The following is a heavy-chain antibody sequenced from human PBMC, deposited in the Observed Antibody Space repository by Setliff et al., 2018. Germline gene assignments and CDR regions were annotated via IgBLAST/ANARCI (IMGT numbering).Heavy chain of an antibody. J-gene: IGHJ6*02. CDR3: ARDGVFYAMDF. V-gene: IGHV3-11*04. D-gene: IGHD3-10*01. CDR1: GGSISSRSYY. CDR2: ISSTGNTV. Sequence: PSETLSLTCTVSGGSISSRSYYWGWIRQPPGKGLEWVAYISSTGNTVYYADSVRGRFTISRDNAKNSLYLQMNSLRAEDSAVYYCARDGVFYAMDFWGQGTTVTVSS.